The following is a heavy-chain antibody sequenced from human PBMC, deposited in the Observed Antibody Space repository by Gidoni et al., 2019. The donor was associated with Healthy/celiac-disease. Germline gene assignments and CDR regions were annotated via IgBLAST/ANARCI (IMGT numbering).Heavy chain of an antibody. J-gene: IGHJ3*02. V-gene: IGHV3-23*01. CDR3: AKGILGYCSSTSCFNAFDI. CDR2: ISGSGGST. D-gene: IGHD2-2*03. CDR1: GFTFSSDA. Sequence: EVQLLESGGGLVQPGGSLRLSCAASGFTFSSDAMRWVRQAQGKGLEWVSAISGSGGSTYYADSVKGRFTISRDNSKNTLYLQMNSLRAEDTAVYYCAKGILGYCSSTSCFNAFDIWGQGTMVTVSS.